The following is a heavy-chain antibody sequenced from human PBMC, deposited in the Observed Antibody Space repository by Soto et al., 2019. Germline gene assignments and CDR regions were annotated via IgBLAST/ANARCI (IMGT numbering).Heavy chain of an antibody. CDR3: ARLGTPIVVVPAAKDYYYYYGMDV. D-gene: IGHD2-2*01. Sequence: PSETLSLTCAVYGGSFSGYYWSWIRQPPGKGLEWIGEINHSGSTNYNPSLKSRVTISVDTSKNQFSLKLSSVTAADTAVYYCARLGTPIVVVPAAKDYYYYYGMDVWGQGTTVTVSS. J-gene: IGHJ6*02. CDR2: INHSGST. V-gene: IGHV4-34*01. CDR1: GGSFSGYY.